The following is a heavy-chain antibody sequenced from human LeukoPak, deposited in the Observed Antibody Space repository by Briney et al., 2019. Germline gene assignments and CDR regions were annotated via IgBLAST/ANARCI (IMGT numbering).Heavy chain of an antibody. J-gene: IGHJ4*02. CDR3: ARRKAAAGFYFLEYFDY. V-gene: IGHV4-39*01. CDR2: IYYSGST. D-gene: IGHD6-13*01. CDR1: GGSISSSSYY. Sequence: SETLSLTCTVSGGSISSSSYYWGWIRQPPGKGLEWIGSIYYSGSTYYNPSLKSRVTISGDTSKNQFSLKLSSVTAADTAVYYCARRKAAAGFYFLEYFDYWGQGTLVTVSS.